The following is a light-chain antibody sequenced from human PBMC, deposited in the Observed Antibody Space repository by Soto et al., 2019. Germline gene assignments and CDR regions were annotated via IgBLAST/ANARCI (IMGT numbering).Light chain of an antibody. CDR3: QQLNSFPLP. Sequence: DIQLTQSPSFLSASVGDRVTITCRASQGISSYLAWYQQKPGKAPKLLIYAASTLQSGVPSWFSGSGSGREYSLTISSLQPEDFATYYCQQLNSFPLPFGGGNKVEIE. V-gene: IGKV1-9*01. CDR1: QGISSY. J-gene: IGKJ4*01. CDR2: AAS.